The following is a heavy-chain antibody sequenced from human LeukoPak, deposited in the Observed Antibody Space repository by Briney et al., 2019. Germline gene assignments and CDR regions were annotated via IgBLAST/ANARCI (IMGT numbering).Heavy chain of an antibody. V-gene: IGHV1-2*02. CDR1: GYTFTGYY. J-gene: IGHJ4*02. Sequence: GASVKVSCKAFGYTFTGYYIHWVRQAPGQGLEWMGWINPHSGGTNYAQKFQGRVTMTRDTSISTAYMELSRLTSDDTAVYYCARQGDADLFLWSPDYWGQGTLVTVSS. CDR3: ARQGDADLFLWSPDY. D-gene: IGHD3-10*01. CDR2: INPHSGGT.